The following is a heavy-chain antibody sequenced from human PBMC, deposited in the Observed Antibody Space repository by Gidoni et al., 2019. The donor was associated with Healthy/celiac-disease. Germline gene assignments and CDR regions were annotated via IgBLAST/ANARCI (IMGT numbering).Heavy chain of an antibody. V-gene: IGHV4-34*01. CDR3: AGAPPLWSLSMGRRFDT. CDR1: GWSFRGYY. CDR2: INHSGST. D-gene: IGHD5-18*01. J-gene: IGHJ5*02. Sequence: QVQLQQWGAGLFKPSDTLSLTCAVSGWSFRGYYWCWIRQPPGKGLEWIGEINHSGSTNYNPSLKSRVTISVDTSKNQFSLKLSSVTAADTAVYYCAGAPPLWSLSMGRRFDTWGQGTLVTVSS.